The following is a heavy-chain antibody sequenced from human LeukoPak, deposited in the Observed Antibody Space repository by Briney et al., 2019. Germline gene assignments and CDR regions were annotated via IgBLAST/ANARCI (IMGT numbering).Heavy chain of an antibody. CDR2: IYTSGST. V-gene: IGHV4-4*07. Sequence: SETLSLTCTASGGSISSYYWSWIRQPAGKGLEWIGRIYTSGSTNYNPSLKSRVTMSVDTSKNQFSLKLSSVTAADTAVYYCAGPSGIVVVPAAIRKNYYYMDVWGKGTTVTVSS. J-gene: IGHJ6*03. CDR3: AGPSGIVVVPAAIRKNYYYMDV. CDR1: GGSISSYY. D-gene: IGHD2-2*01.